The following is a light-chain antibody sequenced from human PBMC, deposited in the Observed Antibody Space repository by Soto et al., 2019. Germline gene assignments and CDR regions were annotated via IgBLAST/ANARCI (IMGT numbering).Light chain of an antibody. Sequence: DIQMTQSPSSLSASVGDRVTITCRASQSISSYLNWYQQKPGKAPKLLIYAASSLQSGVPSRFSGSGSGTEFTPTISSLQPDDFATYYCQQYNSYSYTFGQGTRLEI. CDR2: AAS. CDR3: QQYNSYSYT. V-gene: IGKV1-39*01. CDR1: QSISSY. J-gene: IGKJ5*01.